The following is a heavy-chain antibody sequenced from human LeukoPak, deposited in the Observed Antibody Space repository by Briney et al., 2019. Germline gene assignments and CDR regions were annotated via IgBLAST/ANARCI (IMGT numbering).Heavy chain of an antibody. CDR2: FDPEDGET. Sequence: ASVKVSCKVSGYTLTELPMHWVRQAPGKGLEWMGGFDPEDGETIYAQKFQGRVTMTEDTSTDTAYMELSSLRSEDTAVYYCATDLMRLQFGRGSNWFDPWGQGTLVTVSS. CDR3: ATDLMRLQFGRGSNWFDP. V-gene: IGHV1-24*01. CDR1: GYTLTELP. J-gene: IGHJ5*02. D-gene: IGHD4-11*01.